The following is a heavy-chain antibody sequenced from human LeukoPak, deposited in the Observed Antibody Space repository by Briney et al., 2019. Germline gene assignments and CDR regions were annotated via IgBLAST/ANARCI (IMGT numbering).Heavy chain of an antibody. CDR3: ARGYCSGGSCYSYYFDY. D-gene: IGHD2-15*01. CDR1: GGSISSGGYS. V-gene: IGHV4-30-2*01. Sequence: SQTLSPTCAVYGGSISSGGYSWSWIWQPPGESLEWIGYIYHSRSTYYNPSLKSRVTISVDRSKNQFSLKLSSVTAADTAVYYCARGYCSGGSCYSYYFDYWGQGTLVTVSS. J-gene: IGHJ4*02. CDR2: IYHSRST.